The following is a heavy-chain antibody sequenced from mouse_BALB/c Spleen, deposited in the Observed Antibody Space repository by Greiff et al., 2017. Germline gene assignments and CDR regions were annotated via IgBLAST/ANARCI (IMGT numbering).Heavy chain of an antibody. CDR2: INPYNGDT. J-gene: IGHJ2*01. D-gene: IGHD2-4*01. CDR1: GYSFTGYF. V-gene: IGHV1-37*01. Sequence: VQLKQSGPELVKPGASVKISCKASGYSFTGYFMNWVKQSHGKSLEWIGRINPYNGDTFYNQKFKGKATLTVDKSSSTAHMELLSLTSEDSAVYYCGRLDTMITTGFDYWGQGTILTVSS. CDR3: GRLDTMITTGFDY.